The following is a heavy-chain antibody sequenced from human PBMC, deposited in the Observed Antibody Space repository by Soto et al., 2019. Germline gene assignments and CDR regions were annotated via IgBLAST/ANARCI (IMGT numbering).Heavy chain of an antibody. CDR1: GFTFSSYW. D-gene: IGHD3-22*01. J-gene: IGHJ3*02. Sequence: GGSLRLSCAASGFTFSSYWMSWVRQAPGKGLERVANIKQDGSEKYYVDSVKGRFTISRDNAKNSLYLQMNSLRAEDTAVYYCAREGHYYDSSGYYPSRVGAFDIWGQGTMVTVSS. CDR3: AREGHYYDSSGYYPSRVGAFDI. V-gene: IGHV3-7*01. CDR2: IKQDGSEK.